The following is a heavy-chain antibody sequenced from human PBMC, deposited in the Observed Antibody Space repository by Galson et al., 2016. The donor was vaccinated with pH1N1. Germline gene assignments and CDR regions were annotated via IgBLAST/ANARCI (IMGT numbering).Heavy chain of an antibody. Sequence: SLRLSCAASDFTFKDFGMNWVRQAPGKGLEWVSRIIGSGGGTYYADSVKGRFTISRENSKNTLYLQMNSLRAEDTAIYYCAKDLSSDYGDYGLDYWGQGTLVTVSS. V-gene: IGHV3-23*01. CDR3: AKDLSSDYGDYGLDY. CDR1: DFTFKDFG. CDR2: IIGSGGGT. J-gene: IGHJ4*02. D-gene: IGHD4-17*01.